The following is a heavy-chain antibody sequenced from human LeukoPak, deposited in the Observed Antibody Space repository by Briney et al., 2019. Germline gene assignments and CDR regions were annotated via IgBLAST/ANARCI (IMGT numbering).Heavy chain of an antibody. Sequence: SETLSLTCAVYGGSFSGYYWSWIRQPPGKGLEWIGEINHSGSTNYNPSLKSRVTISVDTSKNQFSLKLSSVTAADTAVYYCARVGGAPLGAFDIWGQGTMVTVSS. CDR2: INHSGST. CDR3: ARVGGAPLGAFDI. V-gene: IGHV4-34*01. CDR1: GGSFSGYY. D-gene: IGHD3-16*01. J-gene: IGHJ3*02.